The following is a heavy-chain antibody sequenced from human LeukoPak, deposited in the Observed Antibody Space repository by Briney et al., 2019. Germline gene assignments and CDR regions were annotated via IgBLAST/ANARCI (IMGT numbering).Heavy chain of an antibody. V-gene: IGHV3-30*02. CDR2: IRYDGSNK. J-gene: IGHJ4*02. CDR3: ARDGHYDSSGYFWY. D-gene: IGHD3-22*01. CDR1: GFTFSSYG. Sequence: GGSLRLSCAASGFTFSSYGMHWVRQAPGKGLEWVAFIRYDGSNKYYADSVKGRFTISRDNSKNTLYLQMNSLRAEDTAVYYCARDGHYDSSGYFWYWGQGTLVTVSS.